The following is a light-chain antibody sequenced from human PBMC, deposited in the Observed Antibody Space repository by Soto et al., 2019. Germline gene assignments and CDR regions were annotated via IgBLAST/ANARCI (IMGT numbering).Light chain of an antibody. J-gene: IGKJ4*01. V-gene: IGKV3-20*01. CDR1: QSISSSY. CDR2: GAS. Sequence: EIVLAQSPGTLSLSPGERATLSCRASQSISSSYVAWYQQKPGQAPRLLIYGASKRATGIPDRFSGSGSGTDFTLTISRLEPEDFAVYYCQQFGTSAELTFGGGTKVEI. CDR3: QQFGTSAELT.